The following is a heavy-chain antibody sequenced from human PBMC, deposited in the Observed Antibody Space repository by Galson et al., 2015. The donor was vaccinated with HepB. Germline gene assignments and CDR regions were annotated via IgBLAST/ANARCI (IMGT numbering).Heavy chain of an antibody. CDR3: ARDREVFWSGYYRENCFDP. CDR2: IWYDGSNK. CDR1: GFTFSSYG. V-gene: IGHV3-33*01. J-gene: IGHJ5*02. D-gene: IGHD3-3*01. Sequence: SLRHSCAASGFTFSSYGMHWVRQAPGKGLEWVAVIWYDGSNKYYADSVKGRFTISRDNSKNTLYLQMNSLRAEDTAVYYCARDREVFWSGYYRENCFDPWGQGTLVTVSS.